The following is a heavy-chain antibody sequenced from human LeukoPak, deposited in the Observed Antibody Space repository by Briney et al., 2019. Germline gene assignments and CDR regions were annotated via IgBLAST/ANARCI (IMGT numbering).Heavy chain of an antibody. V-gene: IGHV3-15*01. D-gene: IGHD3-22*01. J-gene: IGHJ1*01. Sequence: GGSLRLSCAASGFTFNNAWMSWVRQAPGKGLEWVGRIKSKTSGGTTDYAAPVKGRFTISRDDSKNTAYLQMNSLKTEDTAVYYCTRHSPSYYYDSSGYYRIAEYFQHWGQGTLVTVSS. CDR2: IKSKTSGGTT. CDR3: TRHSPSYYYDSSGYYRIAEYFQH. CDR1: GFTFNNAW.